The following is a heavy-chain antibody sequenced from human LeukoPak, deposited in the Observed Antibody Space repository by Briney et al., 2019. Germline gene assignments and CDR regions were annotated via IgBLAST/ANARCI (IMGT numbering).Heavy chain of an antibody. Sequence: GGSLRLSCAASGFTFSSYSMNWVRQAPGKGLEWVSSISSSSGYIYYADSVKGRFTISRDNAKNSLYLQMNSLRAEDTAVYYCAREGDFDYWGQGTLVTVSS. CDR2: ISSSSGYI. V-gene: IGHV3-21*01. CDR1: GFTFSSYS. J-gene: IGHJ4*02. CDR3: AREGDFDY.